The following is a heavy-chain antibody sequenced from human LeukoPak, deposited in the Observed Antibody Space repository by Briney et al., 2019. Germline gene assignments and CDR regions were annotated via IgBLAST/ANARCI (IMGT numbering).Heavy chain of an antibody. CDR1: GYSFTGYY. CDR3: ARAENDYSHYERLGD. Sequence: ASVKVSCKASGYSFTGYYMHWVRQAPGQGLEWMGWINPKSGGTNSVQNFQGRVTMTRETSISTAYMELSRLRSDDTAVYYCARAENDYSHYERLGDWGQGTLVTVSS. J-gene: IGHJ4*02. D-gene: IGHD4-11*01. V-gene: IGHV1-2*02. CDR2: INPKSGGT.